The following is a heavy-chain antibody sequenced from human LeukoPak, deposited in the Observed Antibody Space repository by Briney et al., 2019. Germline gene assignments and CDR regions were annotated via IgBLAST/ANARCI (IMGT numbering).Heavy chain of an antibody. Sequence: SETLSLTCTVSGGSISSSSYYWGWIRQPPGKGLEWIGSIYYSGSTYYNPSLKSRVAISVDTSKNQFSLKLSSVTAADTAVYYCAREEGYCSGGSCCPPYYYYYGMDVWGQGTTVTVSS. CDR2: IYYSGST. CDR1: GGSISSSSYY. V-gene: IGHV4-39*07. CDR3: AREEGYCSGGSCCPPYYYYYGMDV. D-gene: IGHD2-15*01. J-gene: IGHJ6*02.